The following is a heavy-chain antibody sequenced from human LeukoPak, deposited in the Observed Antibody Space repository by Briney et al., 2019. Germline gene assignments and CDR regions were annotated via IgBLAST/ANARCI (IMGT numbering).Heavy chain of an antibody. CDR3: ARDGAPIVVVITGWFDP. D-gene: IGHD3-22*01. V-gene: IGHV3-30-3*01. Sequence: GGSLRLSCAASGFTFSSYAMHWVRQAPGKGLEWVAVISYDGSNKYYADSVKGRFTISRDNSKNTLYLQMNSLRAEDTAVYYCARDGAPIVVVITGWFDPWGQGTLVTVSS. CDR1: GFTFSSYA. J-gene: IGHJ5*02. CDR2: ISYDGSNK.